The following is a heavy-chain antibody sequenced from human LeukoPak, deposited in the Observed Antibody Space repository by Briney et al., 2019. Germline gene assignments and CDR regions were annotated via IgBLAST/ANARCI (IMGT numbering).Heavy chain of an antibody. CDR2: IRYDGSNK. CDR3: AKGTPTGWELRSRHIWFDP. CDR1: GFTFSSYG. J-gene: IGHJ5*02. Sequence: GGSLRLSCAASGFTFSSYGMHWVRQAPGKGLEWVAFIRYDGSNKYYADSVKGRFTISRDNSQITLYLQMNSLRAEDTAVYYCAKGTPTGWELRSRHIWFDPWGQGTLVTVSS. V-gene: IGHV3-30*02. D-gene: IGHD1-26*01.